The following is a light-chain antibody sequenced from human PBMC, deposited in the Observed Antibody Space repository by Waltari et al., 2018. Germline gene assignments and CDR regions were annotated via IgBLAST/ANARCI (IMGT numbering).Light chain of an antibody. J-gene: IGKJ1*01. Sequence: DIVLTQSPDSVPVSVGERATITCTYSQNLFYNPNIKNYLAWYQQKPGQPPKLLIYCASTRQFGVPERFSGSGSGTDFTLTISSLQAEDVAVYYCQQFFGTPWTFGQGTKVEIK. CDR1: QNLFYNPNIKNY. V-gene: IGKV4-1*01. CDR2: CAS. CDR3: QQFFGTPWT.